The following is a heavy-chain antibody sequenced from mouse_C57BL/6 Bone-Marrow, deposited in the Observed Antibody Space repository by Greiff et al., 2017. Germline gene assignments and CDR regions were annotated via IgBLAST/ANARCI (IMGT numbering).Heavy chain of an antibody. CDR1: GYTFTSYW. Sequence: QVQLQQPGAELVMPGASVKLSCKASGYTFTSYWIHWVKQRPGQGLEWIGEIDPSDSYTNYNQKFKGKSTLTVDKSSSTAYMQLSSLTSEDSAVYYCAREPDYDYDNYAMDYWGQGTSVTVSS. V-gene: IGHV1-69*01. J-gene: IGHJ4*01. CDR2: IDPSDSYT. D-gene: IGHD2-4*01. CDR3: AREPDYDYDNYAMDY.